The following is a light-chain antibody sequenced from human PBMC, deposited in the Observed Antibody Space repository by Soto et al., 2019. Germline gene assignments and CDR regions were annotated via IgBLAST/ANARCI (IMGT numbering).Light chain of an antibody. J-gene: IGKJ4*01. V-gene: IGKV3-15*01. CDR1: QSVSSN. CDR3: QQYNEWPPVT. Sequence: EIVMTQSSATLSVSPGERATLSCRASQSVSSNLAWYQQKPGQAPRLLIHGASTRATGIPARFSGSGSGTEFTLTISSLQSEDFAVYYCQQYNEWPPVTFGGGTKVDIK. CDR2: GAS.